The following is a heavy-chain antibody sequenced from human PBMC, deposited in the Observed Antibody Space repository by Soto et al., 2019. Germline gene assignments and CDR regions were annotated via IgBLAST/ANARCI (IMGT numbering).Heavy chain of an antibody. CDR1: GFTFSSYA. CDR2: ISYDGSNK. CDR3: ARAGYSSGWYFDY. Sequence: GGSLRLSCAASGFTFSSYAMHWVRQAPGKGLEWVAVISYDGSNKYYADSVKGRFTISRDNSKNTLYLQMNSLRAEDTAVYYWARAGYSSGWYFDYWGQGTLVTVSS. V-gene: IGHV3-30-3*01. D-gene: IGHD6-19*01. J-gene: IGHJ4*02.